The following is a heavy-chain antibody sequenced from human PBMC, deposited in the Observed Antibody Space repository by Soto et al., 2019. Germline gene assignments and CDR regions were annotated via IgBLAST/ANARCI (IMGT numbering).Heavy chain of an antibody. CDR2: MNPNSGET. J-gene: IGHJ5*02. CDR1: GYTFNDYE. V-gene: IGHV1-8*02. D-gene: IGHD2-2*01. CDR3: ARIAMPARPRWYNWFDP. Sequence: QEQLVQSAAEVKKPGASVKVSCMTSGYTFNDYEINWVRQATGQGLEWIGWMNPNSGETGYAQRFQGRVTTPTSSSLSTAYLELSSLTSDDTAVYYCARIAMPARPRWYNWFDPWGQGTLVTVSS.